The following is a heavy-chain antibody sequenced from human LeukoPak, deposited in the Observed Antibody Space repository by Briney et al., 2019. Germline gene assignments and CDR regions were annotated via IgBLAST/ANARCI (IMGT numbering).Heavy chain of an antibody. CDR2: IYYSGST. Sequence: SETLSLTCTVSGGSISSHYWSWIRQPPGKGLEWIGYIYYSGSTNYNPSLKTRVTISVDTSKNQFSLKLSSVTAADTAVYYCARESIEAAGTFDYYYYMDVRGKGTTVTVSS. J-gene: IGHJ6*03. V-gene: IGHV4-59*11. D-gene: IGHD6-13*01. CDR1: GGSISSHY. CDR3: ARESIEAAGTFDYYYYMDV.